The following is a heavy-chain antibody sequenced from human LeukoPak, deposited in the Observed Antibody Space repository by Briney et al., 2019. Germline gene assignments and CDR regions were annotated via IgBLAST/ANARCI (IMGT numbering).Heavy chain of an antibody. V-gene: IGHV3-30*04. CDR2: ISYGGSNK. D-gene: IGHD5-18*01. J-gene: IGHJ4*02. CDR1: GFTFSSYA. Sequence: GGSLRLSCAASGFTFSSYAMHWVRQAPGKGLEWVAVISYGGSNKYYADSVKGRFTISRDNSKNTLYLQMNSLRAEDTAVYYCAREFPRGYDTAMVHWGQGTLVTVSS. CDR3: AREFPRGYDTAMVH.